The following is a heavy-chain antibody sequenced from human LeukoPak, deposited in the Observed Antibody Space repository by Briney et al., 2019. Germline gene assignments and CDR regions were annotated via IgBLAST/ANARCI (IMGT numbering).Heavy chain of an antibody. CDR3: ARGVVAATFYYYMDV. Sequence: ASVKVSCKPSGYTFTAYYIQWVRQAPGQGLEWMGWINPQSGGTNYAQKFQGRVTMTRDTSISTAYMDLSRLRSDDTAVYYCARGVVAATFYYYMDVWGKGTTVTVSS. CDR1: GYTFTAYY. J-gene: IGHJ6*03. V-gene: IGHV1-2*02. CDR2: INPQSGGT. D-gene: IGHD2-15*01.